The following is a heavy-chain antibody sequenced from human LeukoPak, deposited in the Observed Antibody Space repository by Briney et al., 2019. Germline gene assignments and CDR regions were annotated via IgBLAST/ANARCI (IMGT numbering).Heavy chain of an antibody. CDR1: GFTFSSYA. V-gene: IGHV3-30*04. CDR3: ARGWYGGFGYFDY. Sequence: GRSLRLSCAASGFTFSSYAMHWVRQAPGKGLEWVAVISYDGSNKYYADSVKGRFTISRDNSKNTLYLHMNSLRAEDTAVYYCARGWYGGFGYFDYWGQGTLVTVSS. D-gene: IGHD3-16*01. J-gene: IGHJ4*02. CDR2: ISYDGSNK.